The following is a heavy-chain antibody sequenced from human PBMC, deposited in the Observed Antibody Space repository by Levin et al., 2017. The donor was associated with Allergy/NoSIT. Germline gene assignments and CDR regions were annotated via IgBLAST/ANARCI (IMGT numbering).Heavy chain of an antibody. CDR2: IWYDGSNK. CDR3: ARGGFIAVAGTGMDY. Sequence: GESLKISCAASGFTFSSYGMHWVRQAPGKGLEWVAVIWYDGSNKYYADSVKGRFTISRDNSKNTLYLQMNSLRAEDTAVYYCARGGFIAVAGTGMDYWGQGTLVTVSS. J-gene: IGHJ4*02. CDR1: GFTFSSYG. D-gene: IGHD6-19*01. V-gene: IGHV3-33*01.